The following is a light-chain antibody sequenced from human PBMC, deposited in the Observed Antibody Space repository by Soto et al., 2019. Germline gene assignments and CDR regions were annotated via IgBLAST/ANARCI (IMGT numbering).Light chain of an antibody. CDR1: QSISDW. V-gene: IGKV1-5*03. J-gene: IGKJ1*01. CDR2: KAS. CDR3: QQYDTYWT. Sequence: IRRPQSPSTLSASIGDRVTITCRASQSISDWLAWHQQKPGKAPKLLIYKASSLEIGVPSRFSGSGFGTEFTLTISSLQPDDFATYYCQQYDTYWTFGQGTKV.